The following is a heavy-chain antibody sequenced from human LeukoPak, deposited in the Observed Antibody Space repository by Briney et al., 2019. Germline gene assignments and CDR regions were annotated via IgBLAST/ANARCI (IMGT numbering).Heavy chain of an antibody. CDR3: ARDKYYGMDV. Sequence: GGSLRLSCAASGFTFSRFWMHWVRQAPGKGLVWVSRIDSDGSSTSYVDSVKGRFTISRDNAKNTLYPQMNSLRAEDTAVYYCARDKYYGMDVWGQGTPVTVSS. CDR2: IDSDGSST. V-gene: IGHV3-74*01. CDR1: GFTFSRFW. J-gene: IGHJ6*02.